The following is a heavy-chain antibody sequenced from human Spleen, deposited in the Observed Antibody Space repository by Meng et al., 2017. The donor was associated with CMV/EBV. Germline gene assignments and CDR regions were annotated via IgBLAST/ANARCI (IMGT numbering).Heavy chain of an antibody. CDR3: ARVKDWTDDY. J-gene: IGHJ4*02. CDR2: ISSSSSYT. CDR1: GFTFSNYY. V-gene: IGHV3-11*06. D-gene: IGHD3/OR15-3a*01. Sequence: QVRRWVLGGGLVKPEGALGLSCAAPGFTFSNYYMSWIRQAPGKGLEWVSYISSSSSYTNYADSVKGRFTISRDNAKNSLYLQMNSLRAEDTAVYYCARVKDWTDDYWGQGTLVTVSS.